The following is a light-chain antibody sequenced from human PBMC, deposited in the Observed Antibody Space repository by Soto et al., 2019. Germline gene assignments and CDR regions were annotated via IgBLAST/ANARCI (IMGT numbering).Light chain of an antibody. J-gene: IGLJ1*01. CDR1: SSDVGGYNY. CDR3: CSYAGSYTHVV. V-gene: IGLV2-11*01. CDR2: AVT. Sequence: QSALTQPGSVSGSPGQSVTISCTGTSSDVGGYNYVSWYQQHPGKAPKVMIYAVTKRPSGVPNRISGSKSGNTASLTISGLQAEDEADYYCCSYAGSYTHVVFGTGTKVTVL.